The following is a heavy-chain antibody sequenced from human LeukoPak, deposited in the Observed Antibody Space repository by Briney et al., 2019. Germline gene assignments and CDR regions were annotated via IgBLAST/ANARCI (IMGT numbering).Heavy chain of an antibody. CDR1: GYTLTGYY. D-gene: IGHD4-17*01. CDR2: INPNSGGT. Sequence: ASVKVSCKASGYTLTGYYMHWVRQAPGQGLEWMGWINPNSGGTNYAQKFQGRVTMTRDTSISTAYMELSRLRSDDTAVYYCARYYGDYELIDYWGQGTLVTVSS. J-gene: IGHJ4*02. CDR3: ARYYGDYELIDY. V-gene: IGHV1-2*02.